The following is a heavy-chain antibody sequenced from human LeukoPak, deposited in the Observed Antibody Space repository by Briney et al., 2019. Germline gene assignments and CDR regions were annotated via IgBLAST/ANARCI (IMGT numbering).Heavy chain of an antibody. CDR2: SGNKDSRYTT. J-gene: IGHJ4*02. CDR3: ARDPLGVLSYFDY. Sequence: GGSLRLSCAASGFTFSDHYVDWVRQAPGKGLEWVGRSGNKDSRYTTEYAASVKGRFTISRDESKNSLYLQMNSLKTEDTAVYYCARDPLGVLSYFDYWGQGTLVTVSS. CDR1: GFTFSDHY. V-gene: IGHV3-72*01. D-gene: IGHD3-16*01.